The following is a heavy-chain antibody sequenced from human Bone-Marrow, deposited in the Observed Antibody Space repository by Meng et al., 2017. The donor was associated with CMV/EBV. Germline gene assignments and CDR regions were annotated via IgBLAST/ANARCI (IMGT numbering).Heavy chain of an antibody. CDR1: GFTFDDYA. CDR2: ISWNSGSI. D-gene: IGHD3-9*01. Sequence: SLKISCAASGFTFDDYAMHWVRQAPGKGLEWVSGISWNSGSIGYADSVKGRFTISRDNAKNSLYLQMNSLRAEDMALYYCAKAPYDILTGYYFDYWAQGTLVTVSS. V-gene: IGHV3-9*03. CDR3: AKAPYDILTGYYFDY. J-gene: IGHJ4*02.